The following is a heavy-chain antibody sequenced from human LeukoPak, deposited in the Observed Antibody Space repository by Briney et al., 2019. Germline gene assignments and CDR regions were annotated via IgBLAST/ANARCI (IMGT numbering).Heavy chain of an antibody. CDR3: AKDATVTTGCYYYMDV. J-gene: IGHJ6*03. V-gene: IGHV3-30*02. D-gene: IGHD4-17*01. CDR1: GFTFSSYG. Sequence: PGGSLRLSCAASGFTFSSYGMHWVRQAPGKGLEWVAFIRYDGSNKYYADSVKGRFTISRDNSKNTLYLQMNSLRAEDTAVYYCAKDATVTTGCYYYMDVWGKGTTVTISS. CDR2: IRYDGSNK.